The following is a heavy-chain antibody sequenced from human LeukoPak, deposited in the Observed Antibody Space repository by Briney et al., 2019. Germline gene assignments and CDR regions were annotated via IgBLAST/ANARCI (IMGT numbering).Heavy chain of an antibody. J-gene: IGHJ5*02. Sequence: PGGSLRLSCTASGFTFGDYTMTWFRQAPGKGLEWVGFIRSKAYGGTTEYAASVEGRFTISRDDSKSIAYLQMNSLKTDDTAVYYCSRGRGSGKPCYWFDPWGQGTLVTVSS. D-gene: IGHD3-10*01. V-gene: IGHV3-49*03. CDR1: GFTFGDYT. CDR2: IRSKAYGGTT. CDR3: SRGRGSGKPCYWFDP.